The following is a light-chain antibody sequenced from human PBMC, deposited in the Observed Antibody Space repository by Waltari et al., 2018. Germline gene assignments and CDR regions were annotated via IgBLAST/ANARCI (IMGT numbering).Light chain of an antibody. CDR3: QSFDSSRNAVL. J-gene: IGLJ2*01. V-gene: IGLV1-40*01. CDR1: SSNLGAGYD. Sequence: QSVLTQPPSVSGAPGQRVTIPCTGSSSNLGAGYDVHWYQQFPGTAHKRLIYHNSNGPSGVPDRFSGSKSGTSASLAITGLLAEDEADYYCQSFDSSRNAVLFGGGTKLTVL. CDR2: HNS.